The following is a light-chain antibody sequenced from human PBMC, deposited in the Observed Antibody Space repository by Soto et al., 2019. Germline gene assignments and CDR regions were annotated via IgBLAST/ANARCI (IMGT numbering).Light chain of an antibody. Sequence: QSVPTQPPSVSGAPGQRVTISCTGSSSNIGTNYDVHWYQQLPGTAPKLLVYGNNRPSGVPDRFSASKSGTSASLVITGLQAEDEADYYCQSYDISLSGSWVFGGGTKLTVL. CDR2: GN. V-gene: IGLV1-40*01. CDR3: QSYDISLSGSWV. CDR1: SSNIGTNYD. J-gene: IGLJ3*02.